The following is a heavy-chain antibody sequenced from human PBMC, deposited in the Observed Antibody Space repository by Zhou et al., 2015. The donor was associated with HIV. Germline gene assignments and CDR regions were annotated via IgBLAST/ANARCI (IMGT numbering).Heavy chain of an antibody. V-gene: IGHV1-3*05. CDR1: GYTFTSYA. CDR3: ARDRDRHDAFDI. CDR2: INAGNGNT. J-gene: IGHJ3*02. Sequence: QVQLVQSGAEEKKPGASVKVSCKASGYTFTSYAMHWVRQAPGQRLEWMGWINAGNGNTKYSQKFQGRVTITRDTSASTAYMELSSLRSEDTAVYYCARDRDRHDAFDIWGQGTSGHRLF.